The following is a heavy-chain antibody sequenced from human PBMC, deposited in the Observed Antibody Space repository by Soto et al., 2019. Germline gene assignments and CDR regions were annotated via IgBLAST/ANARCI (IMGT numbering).Heavy chain of an antibody. J-gene: IGHJ4*02. CDR2: LSGSGGST. CDR1: GVTFSTFA. CDR3: AKGAGYYGSGNLFDY. D-gene: IGHD3-10*01. Sequence: EVQLLESGGGLVQPGGSLRLSCAASGVTFSTFAMSWVRQAPGKGLEWVSGLSGSGGSTHYADSVRGRFTVSRDNSKNTLYLQMKSLRAEDTAVYYCAKGAGYYGSGNLFDYWGQGTLVTVSS. V-gene: IGHV3-23*01.